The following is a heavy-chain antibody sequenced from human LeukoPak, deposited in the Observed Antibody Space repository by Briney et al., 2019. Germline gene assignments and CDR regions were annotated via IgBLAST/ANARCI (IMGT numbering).Heavy chain of an antibody. V-gene: IGHV3-30*18. Sequence: PGRSLRLSCAASGFTFSSYGMHWVRQAPGKGLEWVAVIWYGGSNKYYADSVKGRFTISRDNSKNTLYLQMNSLRAEDTAVYYCAKGSSLAYYYYMDVWGKGTTVTVSS. J-gene: IGHJ6*03. CDR2: IWYGGSNK. CDR3: AKGSSLAYYYYMDV. CDR1: GFTFSSYG.